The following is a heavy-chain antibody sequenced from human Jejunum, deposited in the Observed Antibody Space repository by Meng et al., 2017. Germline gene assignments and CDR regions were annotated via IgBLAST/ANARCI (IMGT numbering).Heavy chain of an antibody. J-gene: IGHJ3*02. CDR3: TTDSGRWGYM. CDR1: GLTFTQAW. V-gene: IGHV3-15*01. CDR2: IKSFSSGETI. Sequence: GESLKISCAVSGLTFTQAWMCWLRQAPGKRPEWVGRIKSFSSGETIDYATPVKGRFTISREDSKNTLYLEMNSLKTEDTCVYYCTTDSGRWGYMWGQGKMVTFAS. D-gene: IGHD2-21*01.